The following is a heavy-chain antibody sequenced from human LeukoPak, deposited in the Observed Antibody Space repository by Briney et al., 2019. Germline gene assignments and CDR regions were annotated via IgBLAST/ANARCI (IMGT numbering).Heavy chain of an antibody. J-gene: IGHJ5*02. Sequence: ASVKVSCKASGYSFTNYAMDWVRQAPGQGLEWMGWINPNSGGTNYAQKFQGRVTMTRDTSISTAYMELSRLRSDDTAVYYCASGERGYSYGTGYWFDPWGQGTLVTVSS. CDR1: GYSFTNYA. CDR3: ASGERGYSYGTGYWFDP. D-gene: IGHD5-18*01. CDR2: INPNSGGT. V-gene: IGHV1-2*02.